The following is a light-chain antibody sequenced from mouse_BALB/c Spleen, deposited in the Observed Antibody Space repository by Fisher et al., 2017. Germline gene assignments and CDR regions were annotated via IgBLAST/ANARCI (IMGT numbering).Light chain of an antibody. CDR1: SSVSSSY. J-gene: IGKJ1*01. Sequence: IVITQTTAIMSASPGEKVTMTCSASSSVSSSYLHWYQQKPGSSPKLWIYSTSNLASGVPARFSGSGSGTSYSLTISSMEAEDAATYYCQQYHSYPPTFGGGTKLEIK. CDR3: QQYHSYPPT. CDR2: STS. V-gene: IGKV4-74*01.